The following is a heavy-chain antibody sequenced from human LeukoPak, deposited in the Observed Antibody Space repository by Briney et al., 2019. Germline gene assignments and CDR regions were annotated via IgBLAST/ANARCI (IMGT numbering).Heavy chain of an antibody. Sequence: ASVKVSCKASGYTFTSYYMHWVRQAPGQGLEWMGWINPNSGGTNYAQKFQGRVTMIRDTSISTAYMELSRLRSDDTAVYYCARARVPSRCWFDPWGQGTLVAVSS. D-gene: IGHD4-17*01. CDR1: GYTFTSYY. J-gene: IGHJ5*02. CDR2: INPNSGGT. V-gene: IGHV1-2*02. CDR3: ARARVPSRCWFDP.